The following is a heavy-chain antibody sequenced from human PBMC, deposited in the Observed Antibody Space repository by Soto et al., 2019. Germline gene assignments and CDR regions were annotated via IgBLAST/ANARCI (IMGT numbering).Heavy chain of an antibody. CDR1: GQTFNRYW. D-gene: IGHD3-3*02. J-gene: IGHJ6*02. Sequence: DVQLAESGGGLVQPGGSLRLSCVASGQTFNRYWMSWVRQAPGKGLEWVANIKQDGSEEYYVDSVKGRFTISRDNAKKSLELQMNSLRAWDTAMYYCVRTHFGSWSFDFYGMDVWGQGTTVIVSS. V-gene: IGHV3-7*03. CDR2: IKQDGSEE. CDR3: VRTHFGSWSFDFYGMDV.